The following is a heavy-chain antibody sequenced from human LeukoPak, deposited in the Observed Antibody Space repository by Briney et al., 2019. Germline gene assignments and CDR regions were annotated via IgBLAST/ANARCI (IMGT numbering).Heavy chain of an antibody. J-gene: IGHJ4*02. V-gene: IGHV1-46*01. CDR2: INPSGTWT. CDR3: ASKTQREYYFDS. CDR1: GHTFSRSY. D-gene: IGHD4-23*01. Sequence: GASVKVSCKASGHTFSRSYMHWVRQAPGQGLEWMGVINPSGTWTSYAQKFRGRITMARDMSTSTDYMELSSLRSEDTAVYYCASKTQREYYFDSWGQGTLVTVSS.